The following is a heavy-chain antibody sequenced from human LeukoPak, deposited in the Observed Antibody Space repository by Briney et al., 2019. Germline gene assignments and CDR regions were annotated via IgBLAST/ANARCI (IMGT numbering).Heavy chain of an antibody. CDR3: ANSIAASGTPSFDY. CDR1: GFTFSSYT. J-gene: IGHJ4*02. D-gene: IGHD6-13*01. V-gene: IGHV3-23*01. Sequence: GGSLRLSCAASGFTFSSYTMSWVRQAPGKGLEWVSAISGSGGSTYYADSVKGRFTISRDNSKNTLYLQMNSLRAEDTAVYDCANSIAASGTPSFDYWGQGTLVTVSS. CDR2: ISGSGGST.